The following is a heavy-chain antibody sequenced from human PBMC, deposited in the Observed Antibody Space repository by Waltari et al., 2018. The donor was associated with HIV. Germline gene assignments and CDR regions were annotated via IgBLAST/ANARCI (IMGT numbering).Heavy chain of an antibody. Sequence: QVQLVESGGGVVQPGRSLRLSCASSGFPFSHYGLPWVRQAPGKGVEWVAVISSDGTNKYSADSVKGRFTISRDNSENTLYLQMNSLRAEDTAVYYCAKGGIASTGQRNYFDYWGQGTLVTVSS. CDR2: ISSDGTNK. CDR3: AKGGIASTGQRNYFDY. V-gene: IGHV3-30*18. CDR1: GFPFSHYG. D-gene: IGHD6-13*01. J-gene: IGHJ4*02.